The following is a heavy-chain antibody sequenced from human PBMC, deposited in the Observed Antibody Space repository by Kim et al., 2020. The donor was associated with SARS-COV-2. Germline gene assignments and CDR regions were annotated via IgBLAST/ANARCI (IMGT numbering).Heavy chain of an antibody. V-gene: IGHV1-24*01. CDR3: ATTFGEFLFDY. J-gene: IGHJ4*02. Sequence: TISAQKVQDRVTMTEDASTDTAYMELSSVRSEDTAVYYCATTFGEFLFDYWGQGTLVTVSS. D-gene: IGHD3-10*01. CDR2: T.